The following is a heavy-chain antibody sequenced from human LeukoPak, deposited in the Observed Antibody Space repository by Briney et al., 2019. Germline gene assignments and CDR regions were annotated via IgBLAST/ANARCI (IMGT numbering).Heavy chain of an antibody. D-gene: IGHD1-26*01. V-gene: IGHV1-18*01. CDR1: GYTFTSYG. CDR3: ARDPAVGATVWFDY. J-gene: IGHJ4*02. Sequence: GASVKVSCKASGYTFTSYGISWVRQAPGQGLEWMGWISAYNGNTNYAQKLQGRVTMTTDTSTSTAYMELRRLRSDDTAVYYCARDPAVGATVWFDYWGQGTLVTVSS. CDR2: ISAYNGNT.